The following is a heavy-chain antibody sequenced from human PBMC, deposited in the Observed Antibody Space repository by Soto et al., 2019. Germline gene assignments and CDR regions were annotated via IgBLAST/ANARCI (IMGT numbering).Heavy chain of an antibody. V-gene: IGHV3-11*01. J-gene: IGHJ4*02. D-gene: IGHD5-12*01. CDR3: ARVPPRDGYNFDY. CDR1: GFTFSNYY. CDR2: ISSSTNII. Sequence: ESGGGLVKPGGSLRLSCAASGFTFSNYYMSWIRQAPGKGLEWVSYISSSTNIIHYADSVKGRFTISRDNAKNSLYLQMNSRRVEDTAVYYCARVPPRDGYNFDYGGQGTLVTVSS.